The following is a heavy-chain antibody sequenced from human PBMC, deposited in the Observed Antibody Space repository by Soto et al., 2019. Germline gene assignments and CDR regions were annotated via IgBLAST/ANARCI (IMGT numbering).Heavy chain of an antibody. J-gene: IGHJ6*02. CDR1: GYRFTSDW. Sequence: LGEARKISCEGRGYRFTSDWIGGVSEMSGRGPEWMGIIYPRNSNTSYSPSFQRHVNISAAKSISTAYVQGSSLKASDTAMYYCARRRIAASGWDVWGQGTTVTVSS. CDR2: IYPRNSNT. V-gene: IGHV5-51*01. D-gene: IGHD6-13*01. CDR3: ARRRIAASGWDV.